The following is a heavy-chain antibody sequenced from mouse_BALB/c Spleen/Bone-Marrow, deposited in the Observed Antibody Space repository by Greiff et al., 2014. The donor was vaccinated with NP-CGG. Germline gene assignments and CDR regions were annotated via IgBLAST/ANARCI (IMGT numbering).Heavy chain of an antibody. CDR1: VYTLTSYW. Sequence: VQLQQSGAELAKPGASVKMSCKASVYTLTSYWMHWVKQRPGQGLEWIGYINPSSGYTEYNQRFKDKATLTADRSSSTAYMQLSSLTSEDSAVYYCARGYYVMDYWGQGTSVTVSS. CDR2: INPSSGYT. V-gene: IGHV1-7*01. J-gene: IGHJ4*01. CDR3: ARGYYVMDY.